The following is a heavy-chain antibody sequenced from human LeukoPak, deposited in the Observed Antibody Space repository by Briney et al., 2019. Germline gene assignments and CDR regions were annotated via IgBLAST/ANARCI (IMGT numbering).Heavy chain of an antibody. V-gene: IGHV3-33*06. CDR2: IWYDGSNK. CDR1: AFTFSSYG. CDR3: AKDIYYHSSGYRGYFDY. Sequence: PGRSLRLSCAASAFTFSSYGMHWVRQAPGKGLEGVAVIWYDGSNKYYADSVKGRFTISRDNSKNTLYLQMNSLRAEDTAVYSCAKDIYYHSSGYRGYFDYWGQGTLVTVSS. J-gene: IGHJ4*02. D-gene: IGHD3-22*01.